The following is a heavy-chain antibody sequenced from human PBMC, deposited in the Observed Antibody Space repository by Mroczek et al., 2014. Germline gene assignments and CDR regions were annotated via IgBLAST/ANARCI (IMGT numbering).Heavy chain of an antibody. CDR1: GFTFSSYA. D-gene: IGHD4-17*01. CDR2: ISYDGSNK. Sequence: ESGGGVVQPGRSLRLSCAASGFTFSSYAMHWVRQAPGKGLEWVAVISYDGSNKYYADSVKGRFTISRDNSKNTLYLQMNSLRAEDTAVYYCARDTYGDYYYYGMDVWGQGTTVTVSS. J-gene: IGHJ6*02. V-gene: IGHV3-30-3*01. CDR3: ARDTYGDYYYYGMDV.